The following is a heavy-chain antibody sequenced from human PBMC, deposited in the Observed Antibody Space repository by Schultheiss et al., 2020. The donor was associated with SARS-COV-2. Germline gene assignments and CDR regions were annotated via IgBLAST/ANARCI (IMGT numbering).Heavy chain of an antibody. Sequence: GGSLRLSCAASGFTFSSYAMSWVRQAPGKGLEWVSSISSSSSYIYYADSVKGRFTISRDNAKNSLYLQMNSLRAEDTAVYYCARDGSPGYYDSSGYYSIDYWGQGTLVTVSS. CDR1: GFTFSSYA. CDR2: ISSSSSYI. CDR3: ARDGSPGYYDSSGYYSIDY. J-gene: IGHJ4*02. V-gene: IGHV3-21*01. D-gene: IGHD3-22*01.